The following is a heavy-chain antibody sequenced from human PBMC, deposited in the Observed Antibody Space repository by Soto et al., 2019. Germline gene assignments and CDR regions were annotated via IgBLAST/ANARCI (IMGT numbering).Heavy chain of an antibody. CDR3: AQDGRSGSVTRPNH. J-gene: IGHJ5*02. Sequence: QAQLVESGGGEVQPGRSLRLSCAASGFTFKSYGMHWVRQAPGKGLEWVAVISYDGSYQYYSDSVKGRFTISRDNSKNTLNLQMNSLRFEDSARDYCAQDGRSGSVTRPNHWGQGTLVTVSS. V-gene: IGHV3-30*18. CDR2: ISYDGSYQ. D-gene: IGHD1-26*01. CDR1: GFTFKSYG.